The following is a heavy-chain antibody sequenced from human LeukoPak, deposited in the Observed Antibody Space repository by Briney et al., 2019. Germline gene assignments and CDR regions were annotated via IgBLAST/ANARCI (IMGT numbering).Heavy chain of an antibody. CDR3: ATLLGVGYYYYYNGMDV. V-gene: IGHV4-39*01. J-gene: IGHJ6*02. CDR1: GGSISSSSYY. Sequence: SETLSLTCTVSGGSISSSSYYWGWIRQPPGKGLEWIGSIYYSGSTYYNPSLKSRVTIAVDTSKNQFSLKLSSVTAADTAVYYCATLLGVGYYYYYNGMDVWGQGTTVTVSS. CDR2: IYYSGST. D-gene: IGHD2/OR15-2a*01.